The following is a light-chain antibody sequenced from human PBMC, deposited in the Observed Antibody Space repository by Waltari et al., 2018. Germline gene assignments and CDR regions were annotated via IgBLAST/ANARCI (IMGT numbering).Light chain of an antibody. CDR1: SSDVGGHNY. J-gene: IGLJ1*01. V-gene: IGLV2-14*03. CDR2: DVS. Sequence: QSTLTQPASVSGSPGQSITISCTGTSSDVGGHNYVPWYQQHPGKAPKLLIYDVSSRPSGVSNRFSGSKSGNTASLTIYGLQAEDEADYYCSSYTSSSTRVFGTGTRVTVL. CDR3: SSYTSSSTRV.